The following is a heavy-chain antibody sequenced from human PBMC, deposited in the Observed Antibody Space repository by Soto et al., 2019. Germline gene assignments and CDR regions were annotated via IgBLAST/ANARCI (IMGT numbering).Heavy chain of an antibody. CDR3: ARRRFGTYGVDV. CDR1: GYTFTSYD. CDR2: MNPNSGNT. D-gene: IGHD3-10*01. V-gene: IGHV1-8*01. J-gene: IGHJ6*02. Sequence: QVQLVQSGAEVKKPGASVKVSCKASGYTFTSYDINWVRQATGQGLEWMGWMNPNSGNTGYAQKFQGRVTMTRNTSISTVYVARGGLLSDDTAVYYCARRRFGTYGVDVWGQGTTVTVSS.